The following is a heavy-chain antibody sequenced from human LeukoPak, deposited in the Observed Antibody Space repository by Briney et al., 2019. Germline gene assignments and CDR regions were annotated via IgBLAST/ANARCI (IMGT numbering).Heavy chain of an antibody. CDR2: ISYDGSNK. J-gene: IGHJ4*02. V-gene: IGHV3-30*18. CDR1: GFTFSSYG. D-gene: IGHD6-6*01. Sequence: GRSLRLSCAASGFTFSSYGMHWVRQAPGKGLEWVAVISYDGSNKYYADSVKGRFTISRDNSKNTLYLQMNSLRAEDTAVYYCAKDLIPAARPPIRETGFDYWGQGTLVTVSS. CDR3: AKDLIPAARPPIRETGFDY.